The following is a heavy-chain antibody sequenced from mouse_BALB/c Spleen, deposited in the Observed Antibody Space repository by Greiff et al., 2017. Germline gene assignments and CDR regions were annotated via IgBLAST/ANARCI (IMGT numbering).Heavy chain of an antibody. J-gene: IGHJ4*01. CDR1: GYSITSDYA. D-gene: IGHD2-14*01. Sequence: DVKLVESGPGLVKPSQSLSLTCTVTGYSITSDYAWNWIRQFPGNKLEWMGYISYSGSTSYNPSLKSRISITRDTSKNQFFLQLNSVTTEDTATYYCARYYRYYYYAMDYWGQGTSVTVSS. V-gene: IGHV3-2*02. CDR3: ARYYRYYYYAMDY. CDR2: ISYSGST.